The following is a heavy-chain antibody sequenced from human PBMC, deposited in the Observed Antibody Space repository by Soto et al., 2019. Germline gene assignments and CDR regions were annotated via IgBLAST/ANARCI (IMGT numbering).Heavy chain of an antibody. J-gene: IGHJ6*02. CDR3: ARDFGDTTEYGMDV. Sequence: QVQLVESGGGVVQPGRSLRLSCAASGFTFSSYAMHWVRQAPGKGLEWVAVISYDGSNKYYADSVKGRFTISRDNSKNTLYLQMNGLRAEDTAVYYCARDFGDTTEYGMDVWGQGTTVTVSS. CDR1: GFTFSSYA. CDR2: ISYDGSNK. V-gene: IGHV3-30-3*01. D-gene: IGHD3-16*01.